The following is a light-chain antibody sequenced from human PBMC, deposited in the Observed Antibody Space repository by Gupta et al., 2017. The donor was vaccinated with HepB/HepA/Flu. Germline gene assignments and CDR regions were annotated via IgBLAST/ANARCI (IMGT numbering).Light chain of an antibody. V-gene: IGLV1-40*01. J-gene: IGLJ1*01. CDR3: QSYDSSLSAYV. CDR1: RTKIGVPYD. Sequence: QFVLTQPLSVSGAPGTRVPIPCTGTRTKIGVPYDVHRYQQLPGNAPIPLISGNFNRASDVPDSFPGSRADTSLVSLAITGRQAEDEADYFCQSYDSSLSAYVFGSATKVTVL. CDR2: GNF.